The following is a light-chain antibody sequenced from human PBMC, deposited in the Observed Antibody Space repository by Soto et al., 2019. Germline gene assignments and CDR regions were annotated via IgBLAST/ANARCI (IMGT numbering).Light chain of an antibody. V-gene: IGKV3-20*01. CDR3: QQYGRSPFT. CDR2: GAS. CDR1: QSVSSNY. J-gene: IGKJ3*01. Sequence: EIVMTQSPGTLSLSPGETATLSCRASQSVSSNYVAWFHQKPGQAPRLLIYGASSRATGVPDRFSASGSGTDFTLTNSRLEPEDFAVYYCQQYGRSPFTFGPGTKVDIK.